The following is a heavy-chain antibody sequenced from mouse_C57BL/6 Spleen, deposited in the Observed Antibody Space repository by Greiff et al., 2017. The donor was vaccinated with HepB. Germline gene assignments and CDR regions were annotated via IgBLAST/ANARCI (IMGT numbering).Heavy chain of an antibody. J-gene: IGHJ4*01. Sequence: VQLQESGPGLVQPSQSLSITCTVSGFSLTSYGVHWVRQSPGKGLEWLGVIWRGGSTDYNAAFMSRLSITKDNSKSQVFFKMNSLQADDTAIYYCAKNHYDYDVYAMDYWGQGTSVTVSS. D-gene: IGHD2-4*01. CDR3: AKNHYDYDVYAMDY. CDR2: IWRGGST. V-gene: IGHV2-5*01. CDR1: GFSLTSYG.